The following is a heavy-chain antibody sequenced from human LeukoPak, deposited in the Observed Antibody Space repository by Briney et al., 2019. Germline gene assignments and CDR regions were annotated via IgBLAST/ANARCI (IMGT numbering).Heavy chain of an antibody. V-gene: IGHV1-69*06. CDR2: IIPIFGTA. CDR3: ARGELYSYGYHYYYMDV. CDR1: GGTFSSYA. D-gene: IGHD5-18*01. Sequence: SVKVSCKASGGTFSSYAISWVRQAPGQGLEWMGRIIPIFGTANYAQKFQGRVTITADKSTSTAYMELSSLRSEDTAVYYCARGELYSYGYHYYYMDVWGKGTTVTISS. J-gene: IGHJ6*03.